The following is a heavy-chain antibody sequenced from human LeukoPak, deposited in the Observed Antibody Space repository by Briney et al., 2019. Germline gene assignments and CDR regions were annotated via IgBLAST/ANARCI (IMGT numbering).Heavy chain of an antibody. CDR1: GFTFSYYA. CDR3: ARDRGVLPGYFDY. D-gene: IGHD3-10*01. V-gene: IGHV3-64*01. J-gene: IGHJ4*02. Sequence: GGSLRLSCAASGFTFSYYAMHWVRQAPGKGLEYVSTISSNGGSTYYANSVKGRFTISRDNSKNTLYLQMGSLRTEDMAVYYCARDRGVLPGYFDYWGQGTLVTLSS. CDR2: ISSNGGST.